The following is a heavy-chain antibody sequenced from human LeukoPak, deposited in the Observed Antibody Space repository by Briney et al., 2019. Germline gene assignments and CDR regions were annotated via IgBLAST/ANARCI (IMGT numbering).Heavy chain of an antibody. CDR2: FDPEDAET. CDR1: GYTLTELS. D-gene: IGHD3-22*01. CDR3: ARRTYYYDSSGYLSYYFDY. Sequence: ASVKVSCKVSGYTLTELSMHWVRQAPGKGLEWMGGFDPEDAETIYAQKFQGRVTITRDTSASTAYMELSSLRSEDMAVYYCARRTYYYDSSGYLSYYFDYWGQGTLVTVSS. V-gene: IGHV1-24*01. J-gene: IGHJ4*02.